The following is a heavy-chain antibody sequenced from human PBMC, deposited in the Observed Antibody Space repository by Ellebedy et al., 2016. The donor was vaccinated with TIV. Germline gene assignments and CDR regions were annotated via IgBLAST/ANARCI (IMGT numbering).Heavy chain of an antibody. J-gene: IGHJ6*02. CDR1: GGTFNNSA. CDR3: ARDGIRFLAWVYKYGMDV. V-gene: IGHV1-69*04. CDR2: VIPMFGIA. D-gene: IGHD3-3*01. Sequence: AASVKVSCKASGGTFNNSAISWVRQAPGQGLEWIGRVIPMFGIANFAQHFQDRVTITADKSTTTAYMELSSLTSEDTAVYYCARDGIRFLAWVYKYGMDVWGQGTTVSGSS.